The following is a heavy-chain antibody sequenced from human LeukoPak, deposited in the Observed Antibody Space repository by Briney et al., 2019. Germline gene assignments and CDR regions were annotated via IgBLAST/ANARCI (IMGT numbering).Heavy chain of an antibody. CDR2: INHSGST. V-gene: IGHV4-34*01. J-gene: IGHJ4*02. CDR1: GGSFSGYY. Sequence: SETLSLTCAVYGGSFSGYYWSWIRQPPGKGLEWIGEINHSGSTNYNPSLKSRVTISVDTSKNQFSLKLSSVTAADTAVYYCASDLRDGYNAADYWGQGTLVTVSS. CDR3: ASDLRDGYNAADY. D-gene: IGHD5-24*01.